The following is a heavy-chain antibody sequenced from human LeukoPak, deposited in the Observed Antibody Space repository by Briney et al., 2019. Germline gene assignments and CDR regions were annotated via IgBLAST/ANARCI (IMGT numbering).Heavy chain of an antibody. CDR3: ARDVKVVVAANYYYYMDV. CDR2: IIPIFGTA. D-gene: IGHD2-15*01. Sequence: ASVKVSCKASGGTFSSYAISWGRQAPGQGLEWMGRIIPIFGTANYAQKFQGRVTITTDESTSTAYMELSSLRSEDTAVYYCARDVKVVVAANYYYYMDVWGKGTTVTVSS. CDR1: GGTFSSYA. V-gene: IGHV1-69*05. J-gene: IGHJ6*03.